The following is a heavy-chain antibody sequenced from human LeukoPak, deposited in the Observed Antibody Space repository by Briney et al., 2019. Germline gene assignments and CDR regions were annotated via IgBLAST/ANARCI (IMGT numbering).Heavy chain of an antibody. CDR3: ARRPTGRNYYFDY. CDR2: IYPGDSDT. CDR1: GDIFTTYW. J-gene: IGHJ4*02. Sequence: GESLKISCKASGDIFTTYWIGWVRQMPGKGLEWMGIIYPGDSDTRYSPSFQGQVTISVDKSISTAYLQWTSLKASDTAMYYCARRPTGRNYYFDYWGQGALVTVSS. V-gene: IGHV5-51*01. D-gene: IGHD1-1*01.